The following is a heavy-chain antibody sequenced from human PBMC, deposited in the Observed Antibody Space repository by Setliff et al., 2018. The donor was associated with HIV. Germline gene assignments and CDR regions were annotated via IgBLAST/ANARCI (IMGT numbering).Heavy chain of an antibody. CDR1: GYTFTSYA. J-gene: IGHJ4*02. CDR2: INAGNGNT. V-gene: IGHV1-3*01. CDR3: ARGGTYYYDSSAYYNY. Sequence: ASVKVSCKASGYTFTSYAMHWVRQAPGQRLEWMGWINAGNGNTKYSQKFQGRVTITRDTSASTAYMELSSLTSEDTAVYYCARGGTYYYDSSAYYNYWGQGTLVTVSS. D-gene: IGHD3-22*01.